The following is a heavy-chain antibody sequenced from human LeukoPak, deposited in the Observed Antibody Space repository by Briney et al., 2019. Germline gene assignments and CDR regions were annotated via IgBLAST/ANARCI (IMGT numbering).Heavy chain of an antibody. Sequence: GGSLRLSCAASGFTFSSYAMSWVRQAPGKGLEWVSAISGSGGSTYYADSVKGRFTISRDDSKNTLYLQMNSLRAEDTAVYYCAKEAAAALESYYHYMDVWGKGTTVTVSS. V-gene: IGHV3-23*01. CDR3: AKEAAAALESYYHYMDV. CDR1: GFTFSSYA. J-gene: IGHJ6*03. CDR2: ISGSGGST. D-gene: IGHD6-13*01.